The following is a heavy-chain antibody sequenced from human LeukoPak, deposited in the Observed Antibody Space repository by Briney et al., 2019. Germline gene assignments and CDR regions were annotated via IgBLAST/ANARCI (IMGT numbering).Heavy chain of an antibody. J-gene: IGHJ6*03. V-gene: IGHV4-39*07. CDR3: ARAGRAGRNHYYYYMDV. Sequence: PSETLSLTCTVSGGSISSSSYYWGWIRQPPGKGLEWIGSIYYSGSTYYNPSLKSRVTISVDTSKNQFSLKLSSVTAADTAVYYCARAGRAGRNHYYYYMDVWGKGTTVTVSS. D-gene: IGHD3-10*01. CDR1: GGSISSSSYY. CDR2: IYYSGST.